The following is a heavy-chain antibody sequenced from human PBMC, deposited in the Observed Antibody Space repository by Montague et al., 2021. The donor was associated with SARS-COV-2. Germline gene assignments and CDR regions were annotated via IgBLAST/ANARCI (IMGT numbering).Heavy chain of an antibody. Sequence: SLRLSCPASGFTFSSYSMNWVRQAPGKGLEWVSSISSSSSYIYYADSVKGRFTISRDNAKNSLYLQMNSLRAEDTAVYYCARDSGRYYDFWSGYYNSHYYYYMDAWGKGTTVTVSS. D-gene: IGHD3-3*01. CDR2: ISSSSSYI. CDR1: GFTFSSYS. J-gene: IGHJ6*03. CDR3: ARDSGRYYDFWSGYYNSHYYYYMDA. V-gene: IGHV3-21*01.